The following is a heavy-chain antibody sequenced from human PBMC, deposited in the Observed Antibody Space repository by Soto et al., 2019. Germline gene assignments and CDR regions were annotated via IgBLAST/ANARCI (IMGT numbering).Heavy chain of an antibody. D-gene: IGHD6-25*01. J-gene: IGHJ4*02. Sequence: ASVKVSCKASGYSFSSYYIQWVRQAPGQGPEWLGWIYPNTETTDSSKKFQGRVTMTSDMSTRTVYMELRDLRSDDTAVYYCVSLQTSGWPGVHWGQGXLVTVYS. CDR1: GYSFSSYY. CDR3: VSLQTSGWPGVH. V-gene: IGHV1-2*02. CDR2: IYPNTETT.